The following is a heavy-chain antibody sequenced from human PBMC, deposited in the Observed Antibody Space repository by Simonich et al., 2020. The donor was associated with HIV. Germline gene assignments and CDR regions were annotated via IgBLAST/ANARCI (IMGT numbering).Heavy chain of an antibody. V-gene: IGHV1-24*01. CDR2: FDPENLET. CDR3: ATDSPLVLTSAFDS. CDR1: GYTLIGLS. J-gene: IGHJ4*02. D-gene: IGHD3-22*01. Sequence: QVQLVQSGAEVKKPGASVKVSCKVSGYTLIGLSMQWVRQAPGKGLEWMGGFDPENLETSYAQNFQGRVSMTEDTSTDTAYMELSSLRSEDTAVYYCATDSPLVLTSAFDSWGQGTLVTVSS.